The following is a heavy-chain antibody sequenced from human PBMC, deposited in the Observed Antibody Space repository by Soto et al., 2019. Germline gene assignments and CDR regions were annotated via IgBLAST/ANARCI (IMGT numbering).Heavy chain of an antibody. J-gene: IGHJ6*02. V-gene: IGHV1-69*13. Sequence: SVKVSCKASGYTFTGYYMHWVRQAPGQGLEWMGGIIPIFGTANYAQKFQGRVTITADESTSTAYMELSSLRSEDTAVYYCARVEIYSGGYYYYGMDVWGQGTTVTVSS. D-gene: IGHD2-21*01. CDR1: GYTFTGYY. CDR3: ARVEIYSGGYYYYGMDV. CDR2: IIPIFGTA.